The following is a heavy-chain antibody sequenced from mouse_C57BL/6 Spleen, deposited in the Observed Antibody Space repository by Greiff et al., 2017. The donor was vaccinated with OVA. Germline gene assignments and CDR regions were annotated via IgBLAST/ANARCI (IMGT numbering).Heavy chain of an antibody. Sequence: QVQLQQSGAELMKPGASVKLSCKATGYTFTGYWIEWVKQRPGHGLEWIGEILPGSGSTNYNEKFKGKATFTADTSSNTAYMQLSSLTTEDSAIYYCARMETLAYYSNSFAMDYWGQGTSVTVSS. CDR2: ILPGSGST. CDR3: ARMETLAYYSNSFAMDY. V-gene: IGHV1-9*01. CDR1: GYTFTGYW. J-gene: IGHJ4*01. D-gene: IGHD2-5*01.